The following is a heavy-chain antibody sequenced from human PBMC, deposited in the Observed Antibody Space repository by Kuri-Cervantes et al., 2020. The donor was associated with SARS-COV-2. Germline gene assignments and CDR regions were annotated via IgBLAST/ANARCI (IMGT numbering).Heavy chain of an antibody. J-gene: IGHJ5*02. Sequence: GESLKISCAASGFTFSSYGMHWVRQAPGKGLEWVAFIRYDGSNKYYADSVKGRFTISRDNSKNTLCLQMNSLRAEDTAVYYCAKEVEQLVPWFDPWGQGTLVTVSS. CDR3: AKEVEQLVPWFDP. D-gene: IGHD6-6*01. V-gene: IGHV3-30*02. CDR2: IRYDGSNK. CDR1: GFTFSSYG.